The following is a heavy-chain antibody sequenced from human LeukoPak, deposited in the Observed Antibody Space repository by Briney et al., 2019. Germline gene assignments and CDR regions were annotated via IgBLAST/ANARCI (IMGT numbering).Heavy chain of an antibody. V-gene: IGHV1-2*02. CDR3: ARVIAARNWFDP. CDR2: INPNSGGT. CDR1: GCTFTGYY. J-gene: IGHJ5*02. D-gene: IGHD6-6*01. Sequence: GASVKVSCKASGCTFTGYYMHWVRQAPGQGLEWMGWINPNSGGTNYAQKFQGRVTMTRDTSISTDYMELSRLRSDDTAVYYCARVIAARNWFDPWGQGTLVTVSS.